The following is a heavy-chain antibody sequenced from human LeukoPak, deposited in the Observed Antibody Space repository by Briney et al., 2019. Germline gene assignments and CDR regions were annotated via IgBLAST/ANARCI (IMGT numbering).Heavy chain of an antibody. J-gene: IGHJ4*02. CDR2: ISGGST. Sequence: GGSLRLSCAASGFTVSSNYMNWVRQAPGKGLEWVSSISGGSTYYADSRKGRFTISRDNSKNTLHLQMNSLRAEDTAVYYCRVVPAAIQYCTNGVCPKRDYWGQGTLVTVSS. V-gene: IGHV3-38-3*01. D-gene: IGHD2-8*01. CDR1: GFTVSSNY. CDR3: RVVPAAIQYCTNGVCPKRDY.